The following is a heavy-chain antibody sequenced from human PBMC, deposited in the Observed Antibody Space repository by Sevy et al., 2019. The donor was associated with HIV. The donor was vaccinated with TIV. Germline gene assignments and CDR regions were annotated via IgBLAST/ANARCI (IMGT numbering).Heavy chain of an antibody. CDR2: ISYDGSNK. D-gene: IGHD3-9*01. CDR3: ARGDYDILSGYYNYFDY. J-gene: IGHJ4*02. V-gene: IGHV3-30-3*01. CDR1: GFTFSSYA. Sequence: GGSLRLSCAASGFTFSSYAMHWVRQAPGKGLEWVAVISYDGSNKYYADSVKGRFTISRDNSKNTLYLQMNSLRAEDKAVYYCARGDYDILSGYYNYFDYWGQGTLVTVSS.